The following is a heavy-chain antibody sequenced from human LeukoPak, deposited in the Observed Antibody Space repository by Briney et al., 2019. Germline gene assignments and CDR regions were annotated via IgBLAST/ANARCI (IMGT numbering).Heavy chain of an antibody. CDR3: ATGRLNNWNLPFAD. Sequence: GGSLRFSCAASGFTFSNYSMSWVRQAPGKGLEWVSSISSFSRYIYYADSVKGRFTISRDNAKSTVYLQMNSLRAEDTAVYYCATGRLNNWNLPFADWGQGALVTVSS. CDR2: ISSFSRYI. D-gene: IGHD1-20*01. CDR1: GFTFSNYS. J-gene: IGHJ4*02. V-gene: IGHV3-21*01.